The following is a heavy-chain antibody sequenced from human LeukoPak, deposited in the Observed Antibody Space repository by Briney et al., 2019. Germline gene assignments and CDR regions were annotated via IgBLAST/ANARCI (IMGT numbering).Heavy chain of an antibody. D-gene: IGHD2-2*01. J-gene: IGHJ5*02. V-gene: IGHV1-46*01. CDR3: ARDFCSSTSCYWFDP. CDR2: INPSGGST. Sequence: ASVKVSCKASGYTFTTYYIHWVRQAPGQGLEWMGVINPSGGSTSYAQKFQGRVTMTRDMSTSTVYMELSSLRSEDTAVYYCARDFCSSTSCYWFDPWGQGTLVTVSS. CDR1: GYTFTTYY.